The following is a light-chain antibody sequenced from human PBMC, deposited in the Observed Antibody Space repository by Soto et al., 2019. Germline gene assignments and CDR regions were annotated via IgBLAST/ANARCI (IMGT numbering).Light chain of an antibody. CDR2: KAS. Sequence: DIQMTQSPSTLSGSVGDRVTITCRASQTISSWFAWYQQKPGKAPKLLIYKASTLKSGVPSRFSGSGSGTDFTLTISSLQPEDFATYYCQQSYSTPTFGGGTKVDIK. CDR1: QTISSW. CDR3: QQSYSTPT. V-gene: IGKV1-5*03. J-gene: IGKJ4*01.